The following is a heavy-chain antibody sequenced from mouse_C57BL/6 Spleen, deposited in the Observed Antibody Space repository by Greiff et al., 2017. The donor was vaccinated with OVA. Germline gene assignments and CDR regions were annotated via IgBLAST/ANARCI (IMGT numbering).Heavy chain of an antibody. CDR1: GYTFTSYW. J-gene: IGHJ4*01. Sequence: QVQLQQPGAELVKPGASVKMSCKASGYTFTSYWITWVKQRPGQGLEWIGDIYPGSGSTNYNEKFKSKATLTVDTSSSTAYMQLSSLKSEDSAVYYCARNLHYGSSWWGAMDYWGQGTSVTVSS. CDR2: IYPGSGST. V-gene: IGHV1-55*01. CDR3: ARNLHYGSSWWGAMDY. D-gene: IGHD1-1*01.